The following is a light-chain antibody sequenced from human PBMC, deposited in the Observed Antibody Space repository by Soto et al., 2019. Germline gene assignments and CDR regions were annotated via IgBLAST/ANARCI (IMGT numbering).Light chain of an antibody. CDR1: QSVSAY. V-gene: IGKV3-11*01. Sequence: EIVLTQSPATLSLSPGERATLSCRASQSVSAYLAWYQQKPDQAPRLLIYDASNRATGIPARFSGSGSGTDFTLTISSLEPEDFAVYYCQQRSSAITCGQGTRLEIK. CDR2: DAS. CDR3: QQRSSAIT. J-gene: IGKJ5*01.